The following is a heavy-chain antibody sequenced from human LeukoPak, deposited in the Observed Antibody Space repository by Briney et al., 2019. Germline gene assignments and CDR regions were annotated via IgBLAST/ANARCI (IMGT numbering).Heavy chain of an antibody. J-gene: IGHJ4*02. V-gene: IGHV3-30*02. Sequence: GGSLRLSCVASGFTFRSYGLHWVRQAPGKGLEWVTFITYDGSNKYYADSVKGRFTISRDTSKNTLYLQMNSLRGEDTAVYYCAKDRAVGSLIDYWGQGTLVTVSS. CDR3: AKDRAVGSLIDY. D-gene: IGHD4-23*01. CDR1: GFTFRSYG. CDR2: ITYDGSNK.